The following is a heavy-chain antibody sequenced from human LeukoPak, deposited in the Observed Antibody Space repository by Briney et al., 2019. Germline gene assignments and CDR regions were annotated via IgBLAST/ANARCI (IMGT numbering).Heavy chain of an antibody. CDR1: GGSISSYY. D-gene: IGHD5-24*01. J-gene: IGHJ5*02. CDR3: ARKEIRSWFDP. CDR2: IYYSGST. Sequence: PSETLSLTCTVSGGSISSYYWSWIRQPPGKGLEWIGYIYYSGSTNYNPSLKSRVTISVDTSKNQFSLKLNSVTAADTAVYYCARKEIRSWFDPWGQGTLVTVSS. V-gene: IGHV4-59*01.